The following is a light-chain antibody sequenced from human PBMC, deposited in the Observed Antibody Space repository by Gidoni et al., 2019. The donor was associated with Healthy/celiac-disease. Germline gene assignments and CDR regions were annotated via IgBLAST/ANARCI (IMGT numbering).Light chain of an antibody. CDR1: QSISSY. V-gene: IGKV1-39*01. J-gene: IGKJ3*01. CDR2: AAS. CDR3: KQSYSTPG. Sequence: DIQLTQSPSSLSASVGDRVTITCRASQSISSYLNWYQQKPGKAPKLLIYAASSLQSGVPSRFSGSGSGTDFTLTISSLQPEELATYYCKQSYSTPGFGPGTKVDIK.